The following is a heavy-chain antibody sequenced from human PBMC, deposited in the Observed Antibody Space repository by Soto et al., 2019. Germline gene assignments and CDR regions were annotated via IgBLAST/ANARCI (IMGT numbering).Heavy chain of an antibody. V-gene: IGHV4-39*02. J-gene: IGHJ4*02. CDR3: ARDKITGLFDY. CDR2: SSYTGNT. CDR1: GASITSGNYY. Sequence: SETLSLTCTVSGASITSGNYYWGWIRQPPGKGLQWIGSSSYTGNTYFNPSLRSRVTISVDTSKNQFSLRLTSVTAADTAVYYCARDKITGLFDYWGQGTLVT. D-gene: IGHD2-8*02.